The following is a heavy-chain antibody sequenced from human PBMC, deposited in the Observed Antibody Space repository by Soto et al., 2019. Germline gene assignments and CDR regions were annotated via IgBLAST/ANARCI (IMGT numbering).Heavy chain of an antibody. CDR1: GGSISSSSYY. D-gene: IGHD6-6*01. V-gene: IGHV4-39*01. J-gene: IGHJ4*02. Sequence: KTSETLSLTCTVSGGSISSSSYYWGWIRQPPGKGLEWIGSIYYSGSTYYNPSLKSRVTISVDTSKNQFSLKLSSVTAADTAVYYCARRSSSIAARPLDYWGQGTLVTVSS. CDR3: ARRSSSIAARPLDY. CDR2: IYYSGST.